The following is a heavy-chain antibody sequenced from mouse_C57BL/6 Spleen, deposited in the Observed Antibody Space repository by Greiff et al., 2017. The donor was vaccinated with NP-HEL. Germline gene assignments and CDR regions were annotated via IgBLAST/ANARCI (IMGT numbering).Heavy chain of an antibody. J-gene: IGHJ4*01. CDR3: ARESYSHAMDY. CDR1: GFTFSDYY. Sequence: EVKLVESEGGLVQPGSSMKLSCTASGFTFSDYYMAWVRQVPEKGLEWVANINYDGSSTYYLDSLKSRFIISRDNAKNILYLQMSSLKSEDTATYYCARESYSHAMDYWGQGTSVTVSS. CDR2: INYDGSST. V-gene: IGHV5-16*01. D-gene: IGHD2-12*01.